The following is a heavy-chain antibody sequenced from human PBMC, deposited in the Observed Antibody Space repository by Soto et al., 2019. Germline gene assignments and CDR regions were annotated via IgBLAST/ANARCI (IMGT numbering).Heavy chain of an antibody. CDR3: TSSHGSGIPYYFDY. D-gene: IGHD3-10*01. CDR2: IKDKTEGGTT. J-gene: IGHJ4*02. Sequence: LRLSCAASGFTFHIAWMSWVRQAPVKGLEWVGRIKDKTEGGTTDYAAPVKGRFTISRDDSKNMLYLQMNSLKTEDTAVYYCTSSHGSGIPYYFDYWGQGALVTVSS. CDR1: GFTFHIAW. V-gene: IGHV3-15*01.